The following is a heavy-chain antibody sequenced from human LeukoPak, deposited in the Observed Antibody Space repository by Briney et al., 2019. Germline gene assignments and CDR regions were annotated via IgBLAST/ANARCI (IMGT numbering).Heavy chain of an antibody. CDR3: SKDAELLPVTYYFDY. CDR1: GFTFSSYA. J-gene: IGHJ4*02. D-gene: IGHD1-7*01. CDR2: ISGSGGST. V-gene: IGHV3-23*01. Sequence: HAGGSLRLSCAASGFTFSSYAMSWVRQAPGKGLEWVSAISGSGGSTYYADSVKGRFTISRDNSKNTLYLQMNSLRAEDTPVYYCSKDAELLPVTYYFDYWGQGTLVTVSS.